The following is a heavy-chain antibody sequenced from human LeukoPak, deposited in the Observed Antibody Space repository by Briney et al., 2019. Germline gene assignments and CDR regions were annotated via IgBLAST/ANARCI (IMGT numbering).Heavy chain of an antibody. Sequence: PGGSLRLSCAASGFTFSSYWMHWVRQAPGKGLVWVSRINSDGSSTSYADSVKGRFTISRDNAKNTLYLQMNSLRAEDTAVYYCAASISGSYESLAFDIWGQGTMVTVSS. V-gene: IGHV3-74*01. CDR1: GFTFSSYW. D-gene: IGHD1-26*01. J-gene: IGHJ3*02. CDR3: AASISGSYESLAFDI. CDR2: INSDGSST.